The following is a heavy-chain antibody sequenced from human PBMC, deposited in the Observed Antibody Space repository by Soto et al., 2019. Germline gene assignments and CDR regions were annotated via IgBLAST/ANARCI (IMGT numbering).Heavy chain of an antibody. D-gene: IGHD5-18*01. CDR2: VISASGSV. V-gene: IGHV1-69*06. Sequence: QVQVVQSGAEVKKPGSSVKISCKSSGRIFSSFPTSWVRQVPGQGLEWMGGVISASGSVTYAPKFQGRVTMTAVNSACIGYMELTSLPSEDTAIYYCARAGSRDAHNYGLDQWGPGTMVTVSS. CDR1: GRIFSSFP. CDR3: ARAGSRDAHNYGLDQ. J-gene: IGHJ1*01.